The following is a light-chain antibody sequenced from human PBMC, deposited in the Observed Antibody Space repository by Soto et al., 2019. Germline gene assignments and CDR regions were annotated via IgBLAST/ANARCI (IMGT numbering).Light chain of an antibody. CDR3: QQSFSAPLT. CDR2: GTS. CDR1: QTISSY. J-gene: IGKJ3*01. V-gene: IGKV1-39*01. Sequence: DIQMTQSPSSLSASVGDRVTITCRASQTISSYLTWYQQKPGRAPKLLVYGTSSLQSGVPSRFSGSGSGTDFTLTISSPQPDDFATYYCQQSFSAPLTFGPGTRVDLK.